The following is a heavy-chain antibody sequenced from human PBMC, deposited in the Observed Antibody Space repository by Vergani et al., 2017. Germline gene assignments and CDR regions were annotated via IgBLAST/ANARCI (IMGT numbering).Heavy chain of an antibody. V-gene: IGHV4-61*02. CDR2: IYTTGST. Sequence: QVQLQESGPGLVKPSQTLSLTCSVSGGSISGGSYYWSWIRQPAVKGLEYIGRIYTTGSTNYNPSLKSRVTISVDTSKNQLSLNLTSVTATDTAVYYCVRRNNVVRETDYFDYWGQGILVTVSS. CDR3: VRRNNVVRETDYFDY. J-gene: IGHJ4*02. CDR1: GGSISGGSYY. D-gene: IGHD3-10*01.